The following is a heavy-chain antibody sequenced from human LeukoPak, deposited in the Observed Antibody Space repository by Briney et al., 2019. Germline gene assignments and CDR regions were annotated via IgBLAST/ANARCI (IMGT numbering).Heavy chain of an antibody. V-gene: IGHV1-18*01. CDR2: IHIYRGNT. D-gene: IGHD6-13*01. Sequence: ASVKVSCKASGYTFTSYGISWVRQAPGQGLEWMGWIHIYRGNTNYAQKFQGRVTMTTDTSTSTVYMEVRGLRSDDTAMYYCARDVGITVAVSFDPWGQGTLVTVSS. CDR3: ARDVGITVAVSFDP. J-gene: IGHJ5*02. CDR1: GYTFTSYG.